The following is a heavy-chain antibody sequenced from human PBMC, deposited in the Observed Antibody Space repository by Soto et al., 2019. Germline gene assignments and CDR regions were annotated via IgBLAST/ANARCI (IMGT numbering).Heavy chain of an antibody. CDR2: IYYSGST. V-gene: IGHV4-59*01. Sequence: SETLPLTCTVSGGSISSYYWSWIRQPPGKGLEWIGYIYYSGSTNYNPSLKSRVTISVDTSKNQFSLKLSSVTAADTAVYYCASYGDYFDYWGQGTLVTVSS. CDR3: ASYGDYFDY. CDR1: GGSISSYY. J-gene: IGHJ4*02. D-gene: IGHD4-17*01.